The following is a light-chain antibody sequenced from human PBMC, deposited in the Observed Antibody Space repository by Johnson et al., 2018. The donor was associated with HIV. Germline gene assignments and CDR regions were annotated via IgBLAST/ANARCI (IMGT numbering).Light chain of an antibody. CDR3: GTWDSSLSSYV. V-gene: IGLV1-51*01. Sequence: QSVLTQPPSVSAAPGQKVTISCSGSSSNIGNNYVSWYQQLPGAAPKLLIYDNNKRPSGIPDRFSGSKSGPSATLGITGLQTGDEADYYCGTWDSSLSSYVFATGTKVTVL. J-gene: IGLJ1*01. CDR1: SSNIGNNY. CDR2: DNN.